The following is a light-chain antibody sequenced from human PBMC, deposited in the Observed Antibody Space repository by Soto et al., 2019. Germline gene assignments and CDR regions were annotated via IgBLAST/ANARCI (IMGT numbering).Light chain of an antibody. Sequence: DIQMIQSPSTLSAFVGDRVTITCRASQTIRNYLAWYQQKPGKAPDLLIYDASSLENEVPSRFSGSGFGTEFTLTISSLQPDDSATYYCQQYGLQGTFGQGTKVDIK. V-gene: IGKV1-5*01. J-gene: IGKJ1*01. CDR3: QQYGLQGT. CDR2: DAS. CDR1: QTIRNY.